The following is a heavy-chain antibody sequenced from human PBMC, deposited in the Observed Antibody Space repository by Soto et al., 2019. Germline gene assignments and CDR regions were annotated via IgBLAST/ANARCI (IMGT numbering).Heavy chain of an antibody. D-gene: IGHD3-22*01. Sequence: SGPTLVNPTQTLTLTCTFSGFSLSTSGMRVSWIRQPPGKALEWLARIDWDDDKFYSTSLKTRLTISKDTSKNQVVLTMTNMDPVDTATYYCARIYYSTYYYDSSGYYLDYFDYWGQGTLVTVS. CDR1: GFSLSTSGMR. J-gene: IGHJ4*02. CDR2: IDWDDDK. CDR3: ARIYYSTYYYDSSGYYLDYFDY. V-gene: IGHV2-70*04.